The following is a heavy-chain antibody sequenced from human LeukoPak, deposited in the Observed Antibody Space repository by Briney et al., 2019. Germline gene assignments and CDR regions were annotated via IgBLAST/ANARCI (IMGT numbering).Heavy chain of an antibody. J-gene: IGHJ4*02. V-gene: IGHV3-7*03. D-gene: IGHD5-18*01. CDR1: GFTFSSYW. Sequence: PGGSLRLSCAASGFTFSSYWMSWVRQAPGKGLEWVANIKQDGSEKYYVDSVKGRFTISGDNAKNSLYLQMNSLRAEDTAVYYCARVSPAILTYGYFKAPFEIDYWGQGTLVTVSS. CDR3: ARVSPAILTYGYFKAPFEIDY. CDR2: IKQDGSEK.